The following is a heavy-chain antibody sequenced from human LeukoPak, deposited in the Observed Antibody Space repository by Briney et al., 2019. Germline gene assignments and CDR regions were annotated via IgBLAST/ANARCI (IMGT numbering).Heavy chain of an antibody. D-gene: IGHD2-2*02. J-gene: IGHJ4*02. V-gene: IGHV1-18*01. CDR2: ISAYNGNT. Sequence: ASVKVSCKASGYTFTSYGISWVRQAPGQGLEWMGWISAYNGNTNYALKLQGRVTMTTDTSTSTAYMELRGLRSDDTAVYYCARVGGSAIGTGTYFDYWGQGTLVTVSS. CDR1: GYTFTSYG. CDR3: ARVGGSAIGTGTYFDY.